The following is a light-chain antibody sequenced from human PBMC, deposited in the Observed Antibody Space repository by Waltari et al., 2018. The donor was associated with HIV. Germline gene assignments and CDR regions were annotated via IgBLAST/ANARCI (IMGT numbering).Light chain of an antibody. CDR1: HPVSSSA. J-gene: IGKJ2*01. Sequence: TVLTQSPDTLSLSPGETATLSCRASHPVSSSALAWYQQQPGQAPRLLIYGASNRATGIPDRFSGSVSGTEFTLTISRLEPEDFAVYYCQHYDTSPPVYTFG. CDR2: GAS. V-gene: IGKV3-20*01. CDR3: QHYDTSPPVYT.